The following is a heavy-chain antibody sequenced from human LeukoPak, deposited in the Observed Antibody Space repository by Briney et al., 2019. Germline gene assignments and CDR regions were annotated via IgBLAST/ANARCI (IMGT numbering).Heavy chain of an antibody. D-gene: IGHD2-2*01. CDR1: GFTFSSYA. V-gene: IGHV3-23*01. CDR2: ISGSGGST. J-gene: IGHJ4*02. CDR3: AKDRSTTNCYDY. Sequence: PGGSLRLSCAASGFTFSSYAMSWVRQAPGKGLEWVSAISGSGGSTYYADSVKGRFTISRDNSKNTLYLEMKSLRPEDTAVYYCAKDRSTTNCYDYWGQGALVTVSS.